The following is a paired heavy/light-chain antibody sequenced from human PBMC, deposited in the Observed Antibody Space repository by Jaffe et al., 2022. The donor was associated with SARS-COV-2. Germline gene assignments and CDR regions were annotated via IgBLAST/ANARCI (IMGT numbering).Heavy chain of an antibody. V-gene: IGHV3-21*01. CDR1: GFTFSNYS. CDR3: ARDLGYDYVWGSLDAFDI. CDR2: ISRSGSYK. D-gene: IGHD3-16*01. J-gene: IGHJ3*02. Sequence: EVQLVESGGGLVKPGGSLRLSCASSGFTFSNYSMNWVRQAPGKGLEWVSSISRSGSYKFYTDSVQGRFTISRDNAKNSLYLQMNGLRVVDAAVYYCARDLGYDYVWGSLDAFDIWGQGTMVTVSS.
Light chain of an antibody. CDR3: SSYTSSSLFV. Sequence: QSALTQPASVSGSPGQSITISCTGTSSDIGGYNYVSWYQQHPGKAPKIMIYDVSYRPSGVSNRFSGSKSDNTASLTISGLQAEDEADYYCSSYTSSSLFVFGTGTKVTVL. CDR1: SSDIGGYNY. J-gene: IGLJ1*01. CDR2: DVS. V-gene: IGLV2-14*01.